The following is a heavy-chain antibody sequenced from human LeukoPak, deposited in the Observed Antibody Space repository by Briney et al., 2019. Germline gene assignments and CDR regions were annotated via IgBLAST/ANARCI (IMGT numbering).Heavy chain of an antibody. CDR2: IIPVFGTA. J-gene: IGHJ4*02. D-gene: IGHD3-9*01. V-gene: IGHV1-69*05. CDR1: GGTFSSYA. CDR3: ARGGDGDILTGLVFDY. Sequence: SVKVSCKASGGTFSSYAISWVRQAPGQGLEWMGGIIPVFGTANYAQKLQGRVTMTTDTSTSTAYMELRSLRSDDTAVYYCARGGDGDILTGLVFDYWGQGTLVTVSS.